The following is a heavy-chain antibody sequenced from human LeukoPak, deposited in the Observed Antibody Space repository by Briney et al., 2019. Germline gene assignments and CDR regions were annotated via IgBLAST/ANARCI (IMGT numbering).Heavy chain of an antibody. Sequence: GGSLRLSCAASGFTFSDYYMSWIRQAPGKGLEWVSYISSSSSYTNYADSVKGRFTISRDNAKNSLYLQMNSLRAEDTAVYYCARDRYYDFWSGYSSRDYYYYGMDVWGQGTTVTVPS. CDR1: GFTFSDYY. D-gene: IGHD3-3*01. J-gene: IGHJ6*02. CDR3: ARDRYYDFWSGYSSRDYYYYGMDV. CDR2: ISSSSSYT. V-gene: IGHV3-11*06.